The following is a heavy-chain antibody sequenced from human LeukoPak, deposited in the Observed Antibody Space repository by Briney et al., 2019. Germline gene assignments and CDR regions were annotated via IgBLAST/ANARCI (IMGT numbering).Heavy chain of an antibody. V-gene: IGHV3-23*01. Sequence: GGSLRLSCVASGFTFSSYAMSWVRQAPGRGLEWVSAISGSDGSTYYADSVKGRFTISRDNSKNTLYLQMNSLRAEDTAVYYCASRYNWNDGFDYWGQGTLVTVSS. CDR2: ISGSDGST. J-gene: IGHJ4*02. CDR3: ASRYNWNDGFDY. D-gene: IGHD1-20*01. CDR1: GFTFSSYA.